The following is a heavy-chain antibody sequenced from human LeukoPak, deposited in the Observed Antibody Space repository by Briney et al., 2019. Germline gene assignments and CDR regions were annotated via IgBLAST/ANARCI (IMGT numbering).Heavy chain of an antibody. V-gene: IGHV3-23*01. CDR1: GFTFSSYA. Sequence: PGGSLRLSCAPSGFTFSSYAMSWVRQAPARGLEWVSSLRGDGETFYADSVKGRFTLSRDESRNTVYLQMNNLRVEDTAIYFCAKASWVSTADAVLWGQGTLVTVSS. CDR2: LRGDGET. D-gene: IGHD3-16*01. CDR3: AKASWVSTADAVL. J-gene: IGHJ4*02.